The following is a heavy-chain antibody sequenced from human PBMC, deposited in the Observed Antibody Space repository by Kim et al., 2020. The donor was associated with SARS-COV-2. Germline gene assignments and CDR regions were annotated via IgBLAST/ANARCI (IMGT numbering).Heavy chain of an antibody. Sequence: ASVKVSCKASGYTFTSYNINWVRQATGQGLEWMGWMNPNTGNAGFAQKFQDRIIMTRSTSMSTAYMELSSLRSDDTAVYYCARGASVAGNYYFDYWGQGALVTVPS. J-gene: IGHJ4*02. CDR3: ARGASVAGNYYFDY. CDR1: GYTFTSYN. CDR2: MNPNTGNA. D-gene: IGHD6-19*01. V-gene: IGHV1-8*01.